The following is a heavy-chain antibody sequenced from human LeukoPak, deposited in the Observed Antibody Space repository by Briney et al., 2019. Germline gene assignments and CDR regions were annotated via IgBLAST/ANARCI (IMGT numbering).Heavy chain of an antibody. CDR1: EFTFSSYS. J-gene: IGHJ4*02. V-gene: IGHV3-21*01. CDR2: ISSSSSYI. D-gene: IGHD5-12*01. Sequence: AGGSLRLSCAASEFTFSSYSMNWVRQAPGKVLEWVSSISSSSSYIYYADSVKGRFTISRDNAKNSLYLQMNSLRAEDTAVYYCARGPSEWLRYFDYWGQGTLVTVSS. CDR3: ARGPSEWLRYFDY.